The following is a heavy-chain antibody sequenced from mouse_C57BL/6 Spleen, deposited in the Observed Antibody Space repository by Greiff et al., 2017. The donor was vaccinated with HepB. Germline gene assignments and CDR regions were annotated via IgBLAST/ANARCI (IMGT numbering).Heavy chain of an antibody. CDR3: TREGSYSNYAWFAY. CDR1: GFTFSSYA. D-gene: IGHD2-5*01. J-gene: IGHJ3*01. Sequence: DVQLVESGEGLVKPGGSLKLSCAASGFTFSSYAMSWVRQTPEKRLEWVAYISSGGDYIYYADTVKGRFTLSRDNARNTLYLQMSSLKSEDTAMYYCTREGSYSNYAWFAYWGQGTLVTVSA. CDR2: ISSGGDYI. V-gene: IGHV5-9-1*02.